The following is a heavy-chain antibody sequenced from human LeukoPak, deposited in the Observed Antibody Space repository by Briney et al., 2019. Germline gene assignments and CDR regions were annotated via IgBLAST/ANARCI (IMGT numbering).Heavy chain of an antibody. V-gene: IGHV1-2*02. CDR2: INPNSGGT. J-gene: IGHJ4*02. D-gene: IGHD5-18*01. CDR1: GYTFTGYY. CDR3: ASEVGYSYGLDY. Sequence: ASVKVSCTAFGYTFTGYYMHWVRQAPGQGLEWMGWINPNSGGTNYAQKFQGRVTMTRDTSISTAYMELSRLRSDDTAVYYCASEVGYSYGLDYWGQGTLVTVSS.